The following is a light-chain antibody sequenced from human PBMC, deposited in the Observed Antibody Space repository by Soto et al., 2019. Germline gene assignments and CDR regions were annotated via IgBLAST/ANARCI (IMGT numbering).Light chain of an antibody. CDR2: GAS. CDR3: QQYSNWPPYT. J-gene: IGKJ2*01. V-gene: IGKV3-15*01. CDR1: QSVGSK. Sequence: EIVMTQSPATLSVSPGERVTLSCRASQSVGSKLAWYQQKPGQAPRLLIYGASARATGLPARFSGSGSGTEFTLTISRLQSEDFAVYYCQQYSNWPPYTFGQGTKLEIK.